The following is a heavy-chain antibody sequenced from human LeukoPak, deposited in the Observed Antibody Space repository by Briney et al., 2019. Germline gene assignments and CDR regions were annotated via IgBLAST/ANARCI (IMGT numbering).Heavy chain of an antibody. CDR2: ISAYNGNT. CDR3: ARADTAMVAPYYYYYMDV. CDR1: GYTFTSYY. Sequence: ASVKVSCKASGYTFTSYYMHWVRQAPGQGLEWMGWISAYNGNTNYAQKLQGRVTMTTDTSTSTAYMELRSLRSDDTAVYYCARADTAMVAPYYYYYMDVWGKGTTVTVSS. J-gene: IGHJ6*03. V-gene: IGHV1-18*04. D-gene: IGHD5-18*01.